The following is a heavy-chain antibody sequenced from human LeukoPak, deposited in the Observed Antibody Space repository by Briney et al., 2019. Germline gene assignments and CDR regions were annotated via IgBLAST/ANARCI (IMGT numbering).Heavy chain of an antibody. CDR3: ARDPTYYYGSGSYSPWFDP. V-gene: IGHV3-21*01. J-gene: IGHJ5*02. CDR2: ISSSSSYI. D-gene: IGHD3-10*01. CDR1: GFTFSSYS. Sequence: GGSLRLSCAASGFTFSSYSMNWVRQAPGKGLEWVSSISSSSSYIYYADSVKGRFTISRDNAKNSLYLQMNSLRAEDTAVYYCARDPTYYYGSGSYSPWFDPWGQGTLVTVSS.